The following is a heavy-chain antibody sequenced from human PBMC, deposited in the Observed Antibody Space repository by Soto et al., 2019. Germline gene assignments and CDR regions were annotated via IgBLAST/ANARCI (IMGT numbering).Heavy chain of an antibody. CDR2: IYYSGST. CDR1: GGSVSSGSYY. CDR3: ARESYYDFWSGYPDY. Sequence: SETLSLTCTVSGGSVSSGSYYWIWIRHPPGKGLEWIGYIYYSGSTNYNPSLKSRVTISVDTSKNQFSLKLSSVTAADTAVYYCARESYYDFWSGYPDYWGQGTLVTVSS. V-gene: IGHV4-61*01. D-gene: IGHD3-3*01. J-gene: IGHJ4*02.